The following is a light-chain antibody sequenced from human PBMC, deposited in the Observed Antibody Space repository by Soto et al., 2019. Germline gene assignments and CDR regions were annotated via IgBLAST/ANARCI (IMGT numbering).Light chain of an antibody. Sequence: DIQMTQSPSSLSASVGDRVTVTCRASQGINNYLAWYQHKPGEVPNLLIYAASTLHSGVPSRFSGSGSGTDFTLTIRSLQPEDVATYYCQKYDSDPFTVGPGTKVDIK. J-gene: IGKJ3*01. CDR3: QKYDSDPFT. CDR2: AAS. V-gene: IGKV1-27*01. CDR1: QGINNY.